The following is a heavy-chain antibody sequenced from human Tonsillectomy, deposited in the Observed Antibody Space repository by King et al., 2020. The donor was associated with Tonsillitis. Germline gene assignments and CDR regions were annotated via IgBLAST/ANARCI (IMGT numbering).Heavy chain of an antibody. D-gene: IGHD6-13*01. J-gene: IGHJ4*02. CDR3: AKGGGGFAADF. CDR2: ISYSGNT. V-gene: IGHV4-59*11. Sequence: VQLQESGPGLVKPSETLSLTCTVSGGSIESHYWSWIRQPPGKGLEWIGYISYSGNTDYNPSLKSRVTISLDTSNNRLSLGLRSKTAADTAIYYCAKGGGGFAADFWGQGTLVTVSS. CDR1: GGSIESHY.